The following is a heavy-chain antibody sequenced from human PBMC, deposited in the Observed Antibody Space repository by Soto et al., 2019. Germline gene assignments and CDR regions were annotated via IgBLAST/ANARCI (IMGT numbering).Heavy chain of an antibody. CDR1: GYAFTSYW. CDR3: ARGYCTTTICDPWFDP. J-gene: IGHJ5*02. D-gene: IGHD2-2*01. CDR2: IYPGDSDT. V-gene: IGHV5-51*01. Sequence: GESLKISCPGSGYAFTSYWIAWVRQMPGKGLEWMGIIYPGDSDTRYSPSFQGQVTISADKSITTAYPQWSSLKASDTAMYYCARGYCTTTICDPWFDPWGQGTLVTVSS.